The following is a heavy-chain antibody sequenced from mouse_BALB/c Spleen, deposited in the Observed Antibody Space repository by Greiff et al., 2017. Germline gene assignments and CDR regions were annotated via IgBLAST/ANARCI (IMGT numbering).Heavy chain of an antibody. J-gene: IGHJ3*01. Sequence: QVQLKESGAELARPGASVKMSCKASGYTFTSYTMHWVKQRPGQGLEWIGYINPSSGYTNYNQKFKDKATLTADKSSSTAYMQLSSLTSEDSAVYYCARELYDWFAYWGQGTLVTVSA. V-gene: IGHV1-4*01. CDR3: ARELYDWFAY. CDR1: GYTFTSYT. CDR2: INPSSGYT. D-gene: IGHD1-1*01.